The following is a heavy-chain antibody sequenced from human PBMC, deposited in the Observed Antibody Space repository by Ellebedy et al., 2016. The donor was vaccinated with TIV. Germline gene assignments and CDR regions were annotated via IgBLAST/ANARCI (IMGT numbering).Heavy chain of an antibody. CDR1: GFSFSNHV. Sequence: GESLKISCLASGFSFSNHVISWVRQGPGKGLEWVSAISSSGGRIGRSGSDVKYADSVRGRLTISRDSPKNTVFLQMNRLRVEDTAVYYCATWATDVGFEFWGQGALVTVSS. J-gene: IGHJ4*02. V-gene: IGHV3-23*01. D-gene: IGHD1-1*01. CDR2: ISSSGGRIGRSGSDV. CDR3: ATWATDVGFEF.